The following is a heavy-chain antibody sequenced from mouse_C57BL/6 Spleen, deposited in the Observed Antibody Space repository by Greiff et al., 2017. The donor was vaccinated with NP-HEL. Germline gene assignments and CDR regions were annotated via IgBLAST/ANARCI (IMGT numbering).Heavy chain of an antibody. V-gene: IGHV1-61*01. Sequence: VQLQQPGAELVRPGSSVKLSCKASGYTFTSYWMDWVKQRPGQGLEWIGNIYPSDSETHYNQKFKDKATLTVDKSSSTAYMQLSSLTSEDSAVYYCARDYDYDGEGYYFDYWGQGTTLTVSS. J-gene: IGHJ2*01. CDR3: ARDYDYDGEGYYFDY. D-gene: IGHD2-4*01. CDR2: IYPSDSET. CDR1: GYTFTSYW.